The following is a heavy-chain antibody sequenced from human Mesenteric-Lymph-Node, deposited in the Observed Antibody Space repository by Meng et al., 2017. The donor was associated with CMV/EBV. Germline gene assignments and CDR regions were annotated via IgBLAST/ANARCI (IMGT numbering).Heavy chain of an antibody. CDR2: ISAYNGNT. CDR3: ARASGGYDFWSGYQLRGNWFDP. D-gene: IGHD3-3*01. Sequence: ASVKVSCKASGVTFSSYGISWVRQAPGQGLEWMGWISAYNGNTNYAQKLQGRVTMTTDTSTSTAYMELRSLRSDDTAVYYCARASGGYDFWSGYQLRGNWFDPWGQGTLVTVSS. J-gene: IGHJ5*02. V-gene: IGHV1-18*01. CDR1: GVTFSSYG.